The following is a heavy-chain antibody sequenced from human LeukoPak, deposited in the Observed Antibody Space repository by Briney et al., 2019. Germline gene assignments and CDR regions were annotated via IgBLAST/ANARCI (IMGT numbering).Heavy chain of an antibody. CDR2: IYSAGTT. J-gene: IGHJ3*02. V-gene: IGHV3-66*04. Sequence: PGGSLRLSSAASGFTFSSNYISWVRQAPGKGLEWVSVIYSAGTTYYADSVKGRFTISRDNSKNTLYLQMNSLRVEDTAVYYCASQSTPVLPFDIWGQGTMATVSS. CDR1: GFTFSSNY. CDR3: ASQSTPVLPFDI.